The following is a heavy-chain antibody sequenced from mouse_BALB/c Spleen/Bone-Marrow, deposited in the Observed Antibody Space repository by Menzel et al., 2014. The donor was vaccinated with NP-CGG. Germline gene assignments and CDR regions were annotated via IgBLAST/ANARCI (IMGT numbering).Heavy chain of an antibody. D-gene: IGHD1-1*01. Sequence: DLVKPGASVKLSCKASGYTFTSYWINWVKQRPGQGLEWIGRIAPGSGNIYYNEMFKVKATLTVDASSSTAYIQLSSLSSEDSAVYFCARSYYVSSPYGMDYWGQGTSVTVSS. J-gene: IGHJ4*01. V-gene: IGHV1S41*01. CDR2: IAPGSGNI. CDR3: ARSYYVSSPYGMDY. CDR1: GYTFTSYW.